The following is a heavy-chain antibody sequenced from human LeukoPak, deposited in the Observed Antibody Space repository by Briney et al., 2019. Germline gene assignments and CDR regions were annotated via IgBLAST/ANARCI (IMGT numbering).Heavy chain of an antibody. CDR2: INGDNGNT. CDR3: ARAPYDILTGYSLNWFDP. CDR1: EYTFTEYA. J-gene: IGHJ5*02. V-gene: IGHV1-3*01. D-gene: IGHD3-9*01. Sequence: ASVKVSCKASEYTFTEYAVNWVRQAPGQRLEWMGWINGDNGNTKYSQKFQGRVTIARDTSAYTGYMELRSLSSADTAVYFCARAPYDILTGYSLNWFDPWGQGTLVTVSS.